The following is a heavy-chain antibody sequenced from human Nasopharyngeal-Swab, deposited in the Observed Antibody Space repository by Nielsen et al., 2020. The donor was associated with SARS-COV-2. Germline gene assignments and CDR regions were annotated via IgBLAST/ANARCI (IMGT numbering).Heavy chain of an antibody. J-gene: IGHJ4*02. D-gene: IGHD5-24*01. V-gene: IGHV3-64*01. CDR3: ARGWRWADDY. CDR1: GFTFSSYA. Sequence: GGSLRLFCAASGFTFSSYAMHWVRQAPGKGLEYVSAISSNGGSTYYANSVKGRFTISRDNSKNTLYLQMGSLRAEDMAVYYCARGWRWADDYWGQGTLVTVSS. CDR2: ISSNGGST.